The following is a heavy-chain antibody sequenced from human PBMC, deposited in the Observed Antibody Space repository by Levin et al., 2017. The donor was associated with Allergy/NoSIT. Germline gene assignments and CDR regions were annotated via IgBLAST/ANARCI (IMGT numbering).Heavy chain of an antibody. CDR3: ASTIPGIQLWFSIDY. D-gene: IGHD5-18*01. Sequence: SQTLSLTCTVSGGSISSSSYYWGWIRQPPGKGLEWIGSIYYSGSTYYNPSLKSRVTISVDTSKNQFSLKLSSVTAADTAVYYCASTIPGIQLWFSIDYWGQGTLVTVSS. CDR2: IYYSGST. CDR1: GGSISSSSYY. J-gene: IGHJ4*02. V-gene: IGHV4-39*01.